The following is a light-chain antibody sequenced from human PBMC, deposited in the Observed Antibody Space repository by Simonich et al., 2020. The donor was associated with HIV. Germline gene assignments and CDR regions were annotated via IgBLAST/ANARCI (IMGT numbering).Light chain of an antibody. CDR2: AAS. V-gene: IGKV1-39*01. J-gene: IGKJ2*01. CDR1: QRIISC. Sequence: DIQMTQSPSSLSASVGERFTITYHASQRIISCFNWYQQKPGKAPKLRIYAASSLQSGVPSRFSGSGSGTDFTLTISSLQPEDFATYYCQQSYSTPPYTFGQGTKLEIK. CDR3: QQSYSTPPYT.